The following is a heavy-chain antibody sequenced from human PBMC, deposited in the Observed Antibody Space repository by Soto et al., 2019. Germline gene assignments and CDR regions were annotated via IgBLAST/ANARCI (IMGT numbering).Heavy chain of an antibody. Sequence: QVQLVDSGGGVVQPGRSLRLSCAASGFTFRNYAMHWVRQAPGKGLEGVALISNDGSNKYYADYVKGRFTISRDNSQNTLYLQVISLRAEDTAVYFCAKVPRRPYYFYYWGQGNLVTVSS. CDR1: GFTFRNYA. CDR3: AKVPRRPYYFYY. J-gene: IGHJ4*02. D-gene: IGHD1-1*01. V-gene: IGHV3-30*04. CDR2: ISNDGSNK.